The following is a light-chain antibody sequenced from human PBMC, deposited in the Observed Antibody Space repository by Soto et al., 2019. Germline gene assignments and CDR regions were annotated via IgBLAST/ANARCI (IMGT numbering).Light chain of an antibody. CDR3: QQYDSYSWT. J-gene: IGKJ1*01. CDR1: QSIRSN. V-gene: IGKV1-5*03. CDR2: RAY. Sequence: IQMTQSPSTLSASVGDRVIITCRASQSIRSNLAWYQQKPGKGPKLLIYRAYSLESGVPSRFSGSGSGTDFTITISSLQPDDFATSFCQQYDSYSWTFGQGTKVEIK.